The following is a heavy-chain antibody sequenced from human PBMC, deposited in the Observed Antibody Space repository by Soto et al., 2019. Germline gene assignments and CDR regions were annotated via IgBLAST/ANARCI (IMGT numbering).Heavy chain of an antibody. J-gene: IGHJ6*02. CDR2: FYHSGNS. Sequence: SETLSLTCTVSGGSIRSYYWSWIRQSPEKGLEWIGYFYHSGNSNYNPSLKSRVTISVDTSKNQLSLSLRSVTAADTAVYFCARISSVDPYGYVIGGLDVWGQGTTVTVSS. D-gene: IGHD5-18*01. CDR3: ARISSVDPYGYVIGGLDV. V-gene: IGHV4-59*01. CDR1: GGSIRSYY.